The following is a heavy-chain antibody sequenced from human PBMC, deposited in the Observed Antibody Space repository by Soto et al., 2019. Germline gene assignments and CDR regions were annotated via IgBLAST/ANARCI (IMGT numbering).Heavy chain of an antibody. D-gene: IGHD1-1*01. J-gene: IGHJ4*02. CDR3: AREPATAKPEGVDF. V-gene: IGHV1-2*02. Sequence: ASLKVSCKASGYTFTGYYMHWVRQAPGQGLEWMGWINPNSGGTKYAPKFQGGVTMTRDTSITTAYMELSRLRSGDTAVYYCAREPATAKPEGVDFWGQGTLVTVS. CDR1: GYTFTGYY. CDR2: INPNSGGT.